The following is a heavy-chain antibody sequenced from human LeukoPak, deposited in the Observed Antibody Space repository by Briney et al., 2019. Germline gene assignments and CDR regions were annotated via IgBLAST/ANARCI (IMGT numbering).Heavy chain of an antibody. J-gene: IGHJ2*01. CDR2: ISAYNGNT. V-gene: IGHV1-18*01. CDR1: GYTFTSYG. CDR3: ARKRPRIQLWPRGYWYFDL. Sequence: GASVKVSCKASGYTFTSYGISWVRQAPGQGLEWMGWISAYNGNTNYAQKLQGRVTMTTDTSTSTAYMELRSLRSDDTAVYYCARKRPRIQLWPRGYWYFDLWGRGTLVSVSS. D-gene: IGHD5-18*01.